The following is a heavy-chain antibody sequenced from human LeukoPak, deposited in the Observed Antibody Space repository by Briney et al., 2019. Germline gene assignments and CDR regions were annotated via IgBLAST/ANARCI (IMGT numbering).Heavy chain of an antibody. CDR1: GYTFTGYY. CDR3: ARGGDYYDSSGYYYAPFDY. J-gene: IGHJ4*02. V-gene: IGHV1-2*02. CDR2: INPNSGGT. D-gene: IGHD3-22*01. Sequence: ASVKVSCKASGYTFTGYYMHWVRQAPGQGLEWMGWINPNSGGTNYAQKFQGRVTMTRDTSISTAYMELSSLRSEDTAVYYCARGGDYYDSSGYYYAPFDYWGQGTLVTVSS.